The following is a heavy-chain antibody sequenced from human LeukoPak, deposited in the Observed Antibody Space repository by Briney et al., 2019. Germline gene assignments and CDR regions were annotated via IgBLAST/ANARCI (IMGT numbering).Heavy chain of an antibody. CDR1: GGSFSGYY. J-gene: IGHJ4*02. V-gene: IGHV4-34*01. Sequence: PSETLSLTCAVYGGSFSGYYWSWIRQPPGKGLEWIGEISHSGSTNYNPSLKSRVTISVDTSKNQFSLKLSSVTAADTAVYYCARGVAAAGTDYWGQGTLVTVSS. CDR2: ISHSGST. D-gene: IGHD6-13*01. CDR3: ARGVAAAGTDY.